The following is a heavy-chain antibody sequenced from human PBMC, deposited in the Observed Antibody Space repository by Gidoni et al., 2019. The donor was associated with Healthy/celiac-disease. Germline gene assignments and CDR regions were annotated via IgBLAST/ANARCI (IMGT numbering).Heavy chain of an antibody. V-gene: IGHV3-23*01. D-gene: IGHD2-2*01. J-gene: IGHJ4*02. Sequence: EVQLLESGGGLVQPGGSLRLSCAASGFTFSSYAMGWVRQAPGKGLGWVSAISGSGGSTYYADSVKGRFTISRDNSKNTLYLQMNSLRAEDTAVYYCAKGVVPAALGYFDYWGQGTLVTVSA. CDR1: GFTFSSYA. CDR2: ISGSGGST. CDR3: AKGVVPAALGYFDY.